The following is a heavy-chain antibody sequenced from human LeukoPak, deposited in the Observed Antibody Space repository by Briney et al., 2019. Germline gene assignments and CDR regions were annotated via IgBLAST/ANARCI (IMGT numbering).Heavy chain of an antibody. V-gene: IGHV3-11*05. D-gene: IGHD3-9*01. J-gene: IGHJ5*02. Sequence: SGGSLRLSCAACVFTFSDYYMSWLRQAPGKGLEWVSYISSSSSYTNYADSVKGRFTISRDNAKNSLYLQMNSLRAEDTAVYYCARVLAGPNLNWFDPWGQGTLVTVSS. CDR2: ISSSSSYT. CDR3: ARVLAGPNLNWFDP. CDR1: VFTFSDYY.